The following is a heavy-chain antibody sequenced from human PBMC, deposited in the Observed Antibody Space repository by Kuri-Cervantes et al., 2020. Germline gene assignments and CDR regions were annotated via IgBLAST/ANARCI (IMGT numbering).Heavy chain of an antibody. CDR1: GYTFKSYD. V-gene: IGHV1-69*13. CDR3: ARDERGHSGYVSDY. J-gene: IGHJ4*02. D-gene: IGHD5-12*01. CDR2: IIPIFGTA. Sequence: SVKVSCKASGYTFKSYDINWVRQATGQGLEWMGGIIPIFGTANYAQKFQGRVTITADESTSTAYMELSSLRSEDTAVYYCARDERGHSGYVSDYWGQGTLVTVSS.